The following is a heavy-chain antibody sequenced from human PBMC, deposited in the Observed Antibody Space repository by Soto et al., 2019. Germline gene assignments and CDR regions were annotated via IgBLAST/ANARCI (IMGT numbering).Heavy chain of an antibody. Sequence: GGSLRLSCAASGFTFSSYGMHWVRQAPGKGLEWVAVIWYDGSNKYYADSVKGRFTISRDNSKNTLYLQMNSLRAEDTAVYYCATGAYGSGSYFAPPLYYYYGMDVWGQGTTVTVSS. V-gene: IGHV3-33*01. CDR3: ATGAYGSGSYFAPPLYYYYGMDV. CDR1: GFTFSSYG. J-gene: IGHJ6*02. CDR2: IWYDGSNK. D-gene: IGHD3-10*01.